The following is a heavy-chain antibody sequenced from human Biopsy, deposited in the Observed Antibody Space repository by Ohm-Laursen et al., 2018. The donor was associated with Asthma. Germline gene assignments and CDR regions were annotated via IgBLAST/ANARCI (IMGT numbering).Heavy chain of an antibody. J-gene: IGHJ6*02. CDR1: GLSSSAYY. V-gene: IGHV4-34*01. D-gene: IGHD3-3*01. CDR3: ARGPEWSGLDI. CDR2: SDHRGNT. Sequence: GTLSLTCSMYGLSSSAYYWTWIRQTPGKGLEWIGESDHRGNTNTNSTLKSRVTISKAKSANEFSLKMKSVTAADTAIYYCARGPEWSGLDIWGQGTTVTVSS.